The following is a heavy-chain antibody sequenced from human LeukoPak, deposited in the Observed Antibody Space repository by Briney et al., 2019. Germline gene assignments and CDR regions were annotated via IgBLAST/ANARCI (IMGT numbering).Heavy chain of an antibody. D-gene: IGHD3-10*01. V-gene: IGHV3-48*03. CDR2: ISGSGSRI. CDR1: GLTFSNYE. Sequence: PGGSLRLSCAGSGLTFSNYEMNWVRQAPGKGLEWVSFISGSGSRIYYADSVQGRFTISRDNAKNSLFLQMDNLRVDDTGVYYCAKDQGRGEFGLDCWGQGTLVTVSS. CDR3: AKDQGRGEFGLDC. J-gene: IGHJ4*02.